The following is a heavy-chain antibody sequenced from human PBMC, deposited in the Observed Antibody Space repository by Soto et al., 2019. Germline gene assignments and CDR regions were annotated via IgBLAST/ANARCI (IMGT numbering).Heavy chain of an antibody. CDR3: ARGEYSSGWTGYNWFDP. D-gene: IGHD6-19*01. J-gene: IGHJ5*02. CDR2: IYYSGST. V-gene: IGHV4-39*01. CDR1: GGSISSSSYY. Sequence: SETLSLTCTVSGGSISSSSYYWVWIRQPPGKGLEWIGSIYYSGSTYYNPSLKSRVTISVDTSKSQFSLKLSSVTAADTAVYYCARGEYSSGWTGYNWFDPWGQGTLVTVSS.